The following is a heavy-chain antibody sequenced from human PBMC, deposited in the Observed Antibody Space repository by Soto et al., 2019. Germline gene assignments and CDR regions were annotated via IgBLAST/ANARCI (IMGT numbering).Heavy chain of an antibody. CDR3: TTRGDGYNADFDY. J-gene: IGHJ4*02. V-gene: IGHV3-73*01. D-gene: IGHD5-12*01. CDR1: GVTFSGSA. Sequence: EVQVVVSGGGLVQPGGSLKLSCAASGVTFSGSAMDWVRQASGKGLEWVGRIRSKANSYATAYGASVKGRFTMSRDDSKNTAYLQMNSLKTEDTAVYYCTTRGDGYNADFDYWGQGTLVTVSS. CDR2: IRSKANSYAT.